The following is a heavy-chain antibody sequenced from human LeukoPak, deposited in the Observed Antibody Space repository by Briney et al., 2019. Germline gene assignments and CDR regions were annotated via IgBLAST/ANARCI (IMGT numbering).Heavy chain of an antibody. J-gene: IGHJ4*02. D-gene: IGHD6-13*01. CDR3: ARVSIAAAGTGVDY. Sequence: PSQTLSLTCTVSGGSISSGGYSWSWIRQRPGKGLEWIGYIYYSGSTYYNPSLKSRVTISVDTSKNQFSLKLSSVTAADTAVYYCARVSIAAAGTGVDYWGQGTLVTVSS. CDR1: GGSISSGGYS. CDR2: IYYSGST. V-gene: IGHV4-31*03.